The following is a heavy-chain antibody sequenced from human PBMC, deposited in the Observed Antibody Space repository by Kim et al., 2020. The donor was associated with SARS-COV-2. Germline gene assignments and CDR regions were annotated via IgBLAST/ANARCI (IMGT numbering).Heavy chain of an antibody. J-gene: IGHJ6*03. D-gene: IGHD2-8*01. V-gene: IGHV3-30*04. CDR2: ISYDGKNE. Sequence: GGSLRLSCAASGFTFDTCAMHWARQAPGKGLEWVAVISYDGKNESYADSVKGRFTISRDNSKNTLYLQMDTLRGDDTAVYYCARDPEGVKFYYFYMDVWG. CDR3: ARDPEGVKFYYFYMDV. CDR1: GFTFDTCA.